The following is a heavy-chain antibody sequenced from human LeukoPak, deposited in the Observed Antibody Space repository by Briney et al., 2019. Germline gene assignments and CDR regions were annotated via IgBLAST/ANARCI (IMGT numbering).Heavy chain of an antibody. J-gene: IGHJ4*02. CDR2: MSYGGQNE. Sequence: PGGSLRLSCAASGLTFSGCDMHWVRQAPGKGPEWVAVMSYGGQNERYADSVKGRFTISRDNSKNTLYLQMNSLRAEDTAVYYCARDRVGATDYFDYWGQGTLVTVSS. D-gene: IGHD1-26*01. CDR3: ARDRVGATDYFDY. V-gene: IGHV3-30*03. CDR1: GLTFSGCD.